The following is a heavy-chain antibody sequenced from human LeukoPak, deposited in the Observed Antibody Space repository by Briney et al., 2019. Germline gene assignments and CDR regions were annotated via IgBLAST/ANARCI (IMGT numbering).Heavy chain of an antibody. D-gene: IGHD6-13*01. Sequence: SETPSLTCTVSGGSISSYYWSWIRQPPGKGLEWIGYIYHSGSTYYNPSLKSRVTISVDRSKNQFSLKLSSVTAADTAVYYCAREGGGQQLALFYWGQGTLVTVSS. V-gene: IGHV4-59*12. CDR1: GGSISSYY. CDR2: IYHSGST. CDR3: AREGGGQQLALFY. J-gene: IGHJ4*02.